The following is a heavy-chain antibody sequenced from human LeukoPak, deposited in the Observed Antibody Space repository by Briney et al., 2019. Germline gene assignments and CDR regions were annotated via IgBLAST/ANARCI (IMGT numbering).Heavy chain of an antibody. CDR1: GGSISSGSYY. D-gene: IGHD5-18*01. Sequence: PSQTLSLTCTVSGGSISSGSYYWSWIRQPAGKGLEWIGRIYTSGSTNYNPSLKSRVTISVDTSKNQFSLKLSSVTAADTAVYYCAGSYGFFPRFDYWGQGTLVTVSS. CDR2: IYTSGST. CDR3: AGSYGFFPRFDY. V-gene: IGHV4-61*02. J-gene: IGHJ4*02.